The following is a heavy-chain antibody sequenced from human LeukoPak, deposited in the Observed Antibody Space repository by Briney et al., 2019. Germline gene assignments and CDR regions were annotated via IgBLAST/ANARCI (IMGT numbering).Heavy chain of an antibody. CDR2: IYSGGYT. J-gene: IGHJ4*02. CDR1: GLTVSRTH. Sequence: GGSLRLSCAVSGLTVSRTHMSWVRQAPGKGLEWVSVIYSGGYTYYADSVKGRFTLSRDNAKNSLYLQVSSLTAEDTAVYYCASDRDIEVAGPGGYFDHWGQGTLVTVSS. D-gene: IGHD6-19*01. V-gene: IGHV3-53*01. CDR3: ASDRDIEVAGPGGYFDH.